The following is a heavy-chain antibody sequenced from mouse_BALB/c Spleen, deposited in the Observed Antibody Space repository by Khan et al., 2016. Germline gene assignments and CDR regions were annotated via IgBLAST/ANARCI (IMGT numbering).Heavy chain of an antibody. V-gene: IGHV3-2*02. CDR3: ARSARINY. J-gene: IGHJ2*01. Sequence: QLQESGPGLVKPSQSLSLTCTVTGYSITSGYGWNWIRQFPGNKLEWMGYISYSGSTNYNPSIKSRISITRDTSKNKFFQQLNYVTTDATATYSCARSARINYWGQCTTLTISS. CDR1: GYSITSGYG. CDR2: ISYSGST.